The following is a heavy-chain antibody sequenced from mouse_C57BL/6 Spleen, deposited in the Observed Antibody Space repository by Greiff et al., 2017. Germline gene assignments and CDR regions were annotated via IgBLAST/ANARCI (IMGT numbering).Heavy chain of an antibody. CDR3: ARGGLRPFAY. D-gene: IGHD2-4*01. CDR2: INPNNGGT. V-gene: IGHV1-18*01. CDR1: GYTFTDYN. Sequence: EVQGVESGPELVKPGASVKIPCKASGYTFTDYNMDWVKQSHGKSLEWIGDINPNNGGTIYNQKFKGKATLTVDKSSSTAYMELRSLTSEDTAVYYCARGGLRPFAYWGQGTLVTVSA. J-gene: IGHJ3*01.